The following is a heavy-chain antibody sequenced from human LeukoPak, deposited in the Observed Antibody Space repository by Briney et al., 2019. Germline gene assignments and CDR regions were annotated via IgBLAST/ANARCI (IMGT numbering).Heavy chain of an antibody. Sequence: GGSLRLSCAASGFTFSSYNMNWVRQAPGKGLEWVSSISSSSSYIYYADSVKGRFTISRDNAKSSLYLQMNSLRAEDTAVYYCAKIKSESIVVVPAAMDAFDIWGQGTMVTVSS. CDR3: AKIKSESIVVVPAAMDAFDI. D-gene: IGHD2-2*01. V-gene: IGHV3-21*01. CDR1: GFTFSSYN. CDR2: ISSSSSYI. J-gene: IGHJ3*02.